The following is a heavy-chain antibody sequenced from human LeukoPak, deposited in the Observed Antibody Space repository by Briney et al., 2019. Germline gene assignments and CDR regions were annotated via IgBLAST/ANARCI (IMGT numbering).Heavy chain of an antibody. D-gene: IGHD6-13*01. Sequence: ASVKVSCKVSGYTLTELSMHWVRQAPGKGLEWMGGFDPEDGETIYAQKFQGRVTMTEDTSTDTAYMELSSLRSEDTAVYYCATGGLARVSLAFYYYYGMDAWGQGTTVTVSS. CDR3: ATGGLARVSLAFYYYYGMDA. V-gene: IGHV1-24*01. CDR1: GYTLTELS. J-gene: IGHJ6*02. CDR2: FDPEDGET.